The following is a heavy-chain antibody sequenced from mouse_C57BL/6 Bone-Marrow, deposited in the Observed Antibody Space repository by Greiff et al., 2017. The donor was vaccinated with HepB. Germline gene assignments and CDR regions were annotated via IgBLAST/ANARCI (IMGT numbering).Heavy chain of an antibody. J-gene: IGHJ1*03. CDR2: ISNLAYSI. V-gene: IGHV5-15*01. Sequence: EVKLMESGGGLVQPGGSLKLSCAASGFTFSDYGMAWVRQAPRKGPEWVAFISNLAYSIYYADTVTGRFTISRENAKNTLYLEMSSLRSEDTAMYYCARNYGRYFDVWGTGTTVTVSS. D-gene: IGHD1-1*01. CDR1: GFTFSDYG. CDR3: ARNYGRYFDV.